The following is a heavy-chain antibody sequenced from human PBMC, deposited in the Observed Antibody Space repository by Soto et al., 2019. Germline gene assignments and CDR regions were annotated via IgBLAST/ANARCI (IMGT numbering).Heavy chain of an antibody. Sequence: SETLSLTCSVSGASMINYYGSWVRQTPEKGMEWIGYMYYSGTSNYNSSLKSRVTISVDTSKNQFSLKLSSVTAADPATYYCVRSGHSFGGVSWGLGTLVTVSS. CDR3: VRSGHSFGGVS. D-gene: IGHD3-16*01. CDR2: MYYSGTS. CDR1: GASMINYY. J-gene: IGHJ4*02. V-gene: IGHV4-59*01.